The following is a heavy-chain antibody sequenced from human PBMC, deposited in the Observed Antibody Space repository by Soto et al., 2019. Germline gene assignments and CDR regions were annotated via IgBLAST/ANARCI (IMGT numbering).Heavy chain of an antibody. CDR3: ARHVNPWAQGAFDI. D-gene: IGHD7-27*01. CDR2: IYYSGST. Sequence: SETLSLTCTVSGGSISSSSYYWGWIRQPPGKGLEWIGNIYYSGSTYYNPSLKSRVTISVDTSKNQFSLKLSSVTAADTAVYYCARHVNPWAQGAFDIWGQGTMVTISS. J-gene: IGHJ3*02. V-gene: IGHV4-39*01. CDR1: GGSISSSSYY.